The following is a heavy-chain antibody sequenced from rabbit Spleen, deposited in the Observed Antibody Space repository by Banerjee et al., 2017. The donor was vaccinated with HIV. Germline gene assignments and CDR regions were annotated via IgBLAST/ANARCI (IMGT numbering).Heavy chain of an antibody. CDR1: GFDFSSSGY. J-gene: IGHJ4*01. V-gene: IGHV1S40*01. CDR2: IYGGSSGST. Sequence: QSLEESGGDLVKPGASLTLTCTASGFDFSSSGYMCWVRQAPGKGLEWIGCIYGGSSGSTYYASWAKGRFTISKTSSTTVTLQMTSLTAADTATYFCAKMWNLWGPGTLVTVS. CDR3: AKMWNL.